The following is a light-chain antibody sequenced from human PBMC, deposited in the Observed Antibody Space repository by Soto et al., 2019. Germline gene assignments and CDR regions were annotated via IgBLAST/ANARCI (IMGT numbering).Light chain of an antibody. CDR2: GAS. J-gene: IGKJ2*01. V-gene: IGKV3-15*01. CDR3: QQYIDWPPRYT. CDR1: QSVNSN. Sequence: EVEMTQSPATLSVSPGEGATLSCRASQSVNSNLAWYQQKPGQAPRLLIYGASTRATGIPARFSGSGSGTEFTLTISSLQSEDFAIYYCQQYIDWPPRYTFGQGTKLEIK.